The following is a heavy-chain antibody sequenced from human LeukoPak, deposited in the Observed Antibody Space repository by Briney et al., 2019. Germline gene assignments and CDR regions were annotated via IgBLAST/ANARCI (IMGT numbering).Heavy chain of an antibody. D-gene: IGHD6-19*01. Sequence: MPGGSLRLSCAASGFTFDDYGMSWIRQPPGKGLEWIGEINHSGSTNYNPSLKSRVTISVDTSKNQFSLKLTSVTAADTAVYYCAREGSGWEKGWFDPWGQGTLVTVSS. J-gene: IGHJ5*02. CDR3: AREGSGWEKGWFDP. CDR2: INHSGST. V-gene: IGHV4-34*01. CDR1: GFTFDDYG.